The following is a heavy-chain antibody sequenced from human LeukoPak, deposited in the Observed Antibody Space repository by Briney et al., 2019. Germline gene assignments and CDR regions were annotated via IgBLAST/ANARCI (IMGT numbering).Heavy chain of an antibody. D-gene: IGHD2-2*01. CDR2: INPNSGGT. CDR1: GYTFTGYY. Sequence: GASVKVSFKASGYTFTGYYMHWVRQAPGQGLEWMGWINPNSGGTNYAQNFQGRVTMTRDTSISTAYMELSRLRSDDSAIYYCTRDHCSFANCYEDYYYGMDVWGQGTTVTVSS. V-gene: IGHV1-2*02. CDR3: TRDHCSFANCYEDYYYGMDV. J-gene: IGHJ6*02.